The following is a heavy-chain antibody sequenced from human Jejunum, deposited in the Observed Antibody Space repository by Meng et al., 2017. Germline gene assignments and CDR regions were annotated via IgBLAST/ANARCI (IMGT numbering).Heavy chain of an antibody. V-gene: IGHV2-5*02. CDR2: IYWDDDK. CDR3: AHRSSYSRNWGTPIFYY. Sequence: SGPTLVKPTETLTLTCTFSGFSLTTAGVGVGWVRQPPGEALEWLVVIYWDDDKRYSPSLKSRLTITKDTAKNQVVLRMTNMDPVDTGTYFCAHRSSYSRNWGTPIFYYWGLGTLVTVSS. J-gene: IGHJ4*02. D-gene: IGHD7-27*01. CDR1: GFSLTTAGVG.